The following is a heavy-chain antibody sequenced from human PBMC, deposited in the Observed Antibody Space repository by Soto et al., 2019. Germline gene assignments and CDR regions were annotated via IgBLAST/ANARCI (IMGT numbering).Heavy chain of an antibody. D-gene: IGHD5-12*01. Sequence: SETLSLTCTVSGGSISSSLSTWVRQTPGKGLERIGYIHYSGRTKYNPSLRSRVSISVDTSKNKFSLKLSSVTAADTAVYFCARSYSGYDVTHLEEERYYYGMDVWGQGTTVTVLL. V-gene: IGHV4-59*01. J-gene: IGHJ6*02. CDR1: GGSISSSL. CDR3: ARSYSGYDVTHLEEERYYYGMDV. CDR2: IHYSGRT.